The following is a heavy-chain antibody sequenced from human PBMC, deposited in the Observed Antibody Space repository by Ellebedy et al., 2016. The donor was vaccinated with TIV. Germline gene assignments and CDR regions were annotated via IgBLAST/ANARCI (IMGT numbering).Heavy chain of an antibody. D-gene: IGHD3-10*01. J-gene: IGHJ6*02. V-gene: IGHV1-69*13. CDR2: IIPIFGTA. CDR1: GGAFSSYA. Sequence: AASVKVSCKASGGAFSSYAISWVRQAPGQGLEWMGGIIPIFGTANYAQKFQGSVTITADESTSTAYMEPSSLRSDDTAVYYCARDHHYYGSGAYGMDVWGQGTTVTVSS. CDR3: ARDHHYYGSGAYGMDV.